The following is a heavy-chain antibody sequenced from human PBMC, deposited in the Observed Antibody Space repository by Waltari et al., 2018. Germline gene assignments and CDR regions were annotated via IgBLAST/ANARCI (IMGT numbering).Heavy chain of an antibody. CDR2: IWYDGSIQ. D-gene: IGHD2-15*01. J-gene: IGHJ3*02. Sequence: QVQLVESGGGVVQPGKSLRLSCEASGFTFDEFGMHWVRQAPGKGRKWVAVIWYDGSIQHYAESVKGRFTISRDNAENILNLEMSGLRVEDTAVYYCARKKAGLLDAFDIWGQGTMVTVSS. CDR1: GFTFDEFG. CDR3: ARKKAGLLDAFDI. V-gene: IGHV3-33*01.